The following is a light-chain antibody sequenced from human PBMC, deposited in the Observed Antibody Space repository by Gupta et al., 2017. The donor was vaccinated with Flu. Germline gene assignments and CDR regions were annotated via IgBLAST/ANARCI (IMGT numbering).Light chain of an antibody. Sequence: GKTASITGRRDNIGTKPVHWYHQKPGQAPVLVVYDDSDRPSGIPERFSGSNSGNTATLTISRVEAGDEADYYCQVWDTSNYRPVFGTGTKVTVL. V-gene: IGLV3-21*03. J-gene: IGLJ1*01. CDR1: NIGTKP. CDR3: QVWDTSNYRPV. CDR2: DDS.